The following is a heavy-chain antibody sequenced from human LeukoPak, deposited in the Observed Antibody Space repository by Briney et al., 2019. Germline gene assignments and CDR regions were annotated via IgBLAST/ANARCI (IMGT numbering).Heavy chain of an antibody. CDR3: ARGTTYYYGSGSYYNDY. CDR2: INHSGST. CDR1: GGSFSGYY. J-gene: IGHJ4*02. V-gene: IGHV4-34*01. D-gene: IGHD3-10*01. Sequence: SETLSLTCAVYGGSFSGYYWSWIRQPPGKGLEWIGEINHSGSTNYNPSLKSRVTIPVDTSKNQFSLKLSSVTAADTAVYYCARGTTYYYGSGSYYNDYWGQGTLVTVSS.